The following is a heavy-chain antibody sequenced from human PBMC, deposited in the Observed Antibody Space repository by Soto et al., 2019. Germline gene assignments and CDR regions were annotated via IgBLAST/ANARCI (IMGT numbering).Heavy chain of an antibody. Sequence: SETLSLTCTVSGGSVSSNSYSWGWIRQSPGKGLEWIATIYSTDKTYYSPSLLSRVTISVDTSMNELSLRLSSVTAADTAVYYCARDVGGMDVWGQGTTVTVSS. D-gene: IGHD3-3*01. J-gene: IGHJ6*02. CDR2: IYSTDKT. CDR1: GGSVSSNSYS. V-gene: IGHV4-39*02. CDR3: ARDVGGMDV.